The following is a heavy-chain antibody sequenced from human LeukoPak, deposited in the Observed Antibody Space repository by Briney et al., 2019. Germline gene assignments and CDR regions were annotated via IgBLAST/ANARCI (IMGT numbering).Heavy chain of an antibody. Sequence: SETLSLTCTVSGGSISSYYWSGIRQSPGKGLEWIGYIYYSGSTNYNPSLKSRVTISVDTSKNQFSLKLSSVTAADTAVYYCASYVWGSYRFDYWGQGTLVTVSS. CDR1: GGSISSYY. D-gene: IGHD3-16*02. CDR2: IYYSGST. J-gene: IGHJ4*02. V-gene: IGHV4-59*01. CDR3: ASYVWGSYRFDY.